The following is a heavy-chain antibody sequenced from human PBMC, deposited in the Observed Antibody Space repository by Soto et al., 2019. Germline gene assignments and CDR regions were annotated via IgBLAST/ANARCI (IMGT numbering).Heavy chain of an antibody. D-gene: IGHD2-15*01. V-gene: IGHV1-3*01. Sequence: GASVKGSCKASGYTFTSYAMHWVRQAPGQRLEWMGWINAGNGNTKYSQKFQGRVTITRDTSASTAYMELSSLRSEDTAVYYCAGGYCSGGSCSYYFDYWGQGTLVTVSS. J-gene: IGHJ4*02. CDR2: INAGNGNT. CDR3: AGGYCSGGSCSYYFDY. CDR1: GYTFTSYA.